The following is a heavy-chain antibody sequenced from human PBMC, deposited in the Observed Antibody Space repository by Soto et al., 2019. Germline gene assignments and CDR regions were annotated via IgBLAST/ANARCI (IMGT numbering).Heavy chain of an antibody. CDR2: IDWDDDK. V-gene: IGHV2-70*04. J-gene: IGHJ3*02. CDR1: GFSLSTSGMR. D-gene: IGHD6-6*01. CDR3: ARSTARHDAFDI. Sequence: SGPTLVNPTQTLTLTCTFSGFSLSTSGMRVSWIRQPPGKALEWLARIDWDDDKFYSTSLKTRLTISKDTSKNQVVLTMTNMDPVDTATYYCARSTARHDAFDIWGQRTMVTVSS.